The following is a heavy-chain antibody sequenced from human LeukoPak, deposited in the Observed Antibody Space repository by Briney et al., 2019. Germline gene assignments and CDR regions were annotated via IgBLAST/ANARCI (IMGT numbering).Heavy chain of an antibody. CDR3: ARGGVSMVRGVYLDY. V-gene: IGHV1-69*04. Sequence: SVKVSCKASGGTFSSYAISWVRQAPGQGLEWMGRIIPIFGIANYAQKFQGRVTITADKSTSTAYMELSSLRSEDTAVYYCARGGVSMVRGVYLDYWGQGTLVTVSS. J-gene: IGHJ4*02. D-gene: IGHD3-10*01. CDR2: IIPIFGIA. CDR1: GGTFSSYA.